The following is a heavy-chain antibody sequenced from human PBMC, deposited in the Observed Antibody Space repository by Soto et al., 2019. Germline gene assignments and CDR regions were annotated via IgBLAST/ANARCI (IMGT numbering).Heavy chain of an antibody. J-gene: IGHJ6*02. CDR3: ARDIVVVPAAMARGVSYYYYGMDV. CDR1: GGSISSGGYY. Sequence: PSETLSLTCTVSGGSISSGGYYWSWIRQHPGKGLEWIGYIYYSGSTYYNPSLKSRVTISVDTSKNQFSLKLSSVTAADTAVYYCARDIVVVPAAMARGVSYYYYGMDVWGQGTTVTVSS. D-gene: IGHD2-2*01. V-gene: IGHV4-31*03. CDR2: IYYSGST.